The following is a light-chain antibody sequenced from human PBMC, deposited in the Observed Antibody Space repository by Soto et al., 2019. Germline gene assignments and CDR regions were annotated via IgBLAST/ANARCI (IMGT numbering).Light chain of an antibody. Sequence: QSALTQPPSASGSPGQSVAISCTGNSSDVGGYNYVSWYQQHPDKAPKLMIYEVNKRPSGVHDRFSGSKSGNTASLTFSGLHAEDEADYYCSSYAGSSNVFGTGTKLTVL. V-gene: IGLV2-8*01. CDR3: SSYAGSSNV. CDR1: SSDVGGYNY. J-gene: IGLJ1*01. CDR2: EVN.